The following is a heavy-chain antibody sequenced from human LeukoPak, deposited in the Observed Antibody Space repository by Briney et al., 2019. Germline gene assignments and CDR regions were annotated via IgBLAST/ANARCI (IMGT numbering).Heavy chain of an antibody. CDR3: AKGSYYDSSGSFYFDY. D-gene: IGHD3-22*01. J-gene: IGHJ4*02. CDR1: GFTFSSYT. V-gene: IGHV3-23*01. Sequence: GSSLRLSCAASGFTFSSYTISWVRQAPGKGLEWVSGISGSGDNTYYADSVKGRFTISRDNSKNTLYVQVNSLGTEDTAAYYCAKGSYYDSSGSFYFDYWGQGTLVTVSS. CDR2: ISGSGDNT.